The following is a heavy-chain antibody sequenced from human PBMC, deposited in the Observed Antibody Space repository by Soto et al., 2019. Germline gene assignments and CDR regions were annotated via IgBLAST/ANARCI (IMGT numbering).Heavy chain of an antibody. V-gene: IGHV3-33*01. J-gene: IGHJ4*02. CDR2: IWYDGSNK. CDR3: ARDGSWYYDFWSPENGYYFDY. D-gene: IGHD3-3*01. Sequence: GGSLRLSCAASGFTFSSYGMHWVRQAPGKGLEWVAVIWYDGSNKYYADSVKGRFAISRDNSKNTLYLQMNSLRAEDTAVYYCARDGSWYYDFWSPENGYYFDYWGQGTLVTVSS. CDR1: GFTFSSYG.